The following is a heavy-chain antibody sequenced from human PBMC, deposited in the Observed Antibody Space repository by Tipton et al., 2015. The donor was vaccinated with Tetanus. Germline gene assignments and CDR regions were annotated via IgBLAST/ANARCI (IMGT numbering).Heavy chain of an antibody. CDR1: GYSFTSYW. V-gene: IGHV5-51*01. Sequence: QSGAEVKKPGESLKISCKGSGYSFTSYWIGWVRQMPGKGLEWMGIIYPGDSDTRYSTSFQGQVTNSADKSISTAYLQWSSLKASDTAMYYCARHMGFGDLLSLFDYWGQGTLVTVSS. CDR3: ARHMGFGDLLSLFDY. D-gene: IGHD3-10*01. CDR2: IYPGDSDT. J-gene: IGHJ4*02.